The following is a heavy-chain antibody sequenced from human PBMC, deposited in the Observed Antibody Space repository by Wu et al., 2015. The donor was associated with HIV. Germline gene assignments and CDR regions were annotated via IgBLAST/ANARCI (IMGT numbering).Heavy chain of an antibody. J-gene: IGHJ6*02. CDR1: GYTFTIYD. D-gene: IGHD2-21*02. Sequence: QVQLVQSGAEVKKPGASVKVSCQASGYTFTIYDINWVRQAPGQGLEWMGWMNPXSGNTGYAQKFQGRVTMTRNTSIGTAYMELSSLRSEDTAVYYCARGNCGGDCSSFYYYYGMDIWAKGPRSPSP. CDR2: MNPXSGNT. V-gene: IGHV1-8*01. CDR3: ARGNCGGDCSSFYYYYGMDI.